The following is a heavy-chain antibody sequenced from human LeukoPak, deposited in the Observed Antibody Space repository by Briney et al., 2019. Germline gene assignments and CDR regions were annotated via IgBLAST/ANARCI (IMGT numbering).Heavy chain of an antibody. D-gene: IGHD6-6*01. CDR2: ISSSSSYI. CDR1: GFTFSSYA. V-gene: IGHV3-21*01. J-gene: IGHJ5*02. CDR3: ARHRSIAARGFDP. Sequence: TGGSLRLPCAASGFTFSSYAMNWVRQAPGKGLEWVSSISSSSSYIYYADSVKGRFTISRDNAKNSLYLQMNSLRAEDTAVYYCARHRSIAARGFDPWGQGTLVTVSS.